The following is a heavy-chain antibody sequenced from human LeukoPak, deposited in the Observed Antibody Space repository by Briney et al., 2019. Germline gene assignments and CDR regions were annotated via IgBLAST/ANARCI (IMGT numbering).Heavy chain of an antibody. D-gene: IGHD3-10*01. J-gene: IGHJ4*02. V-gene: IGHV4-31*02. Sequence: WIRQHPGKGLEWIGYIYYSGSTYYNPSLKSRVTISVDMSKNQFSLKLSSVTAADTAVYYCARGGTYGSGSSPFDYWGQGTLVTVSP. CDR3: ARGGTYGSGSSPFDY. CDR2: IYYSGST.